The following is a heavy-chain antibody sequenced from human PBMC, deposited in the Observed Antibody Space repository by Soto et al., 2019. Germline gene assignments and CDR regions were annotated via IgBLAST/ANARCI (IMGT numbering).Heavy chain of an antibody. Sequence: QVQLVQSGAEVKKPGSSVKVSCKASGGTFSSYAISWVRQAPGQGLEWMGGIIPIFGTANYAQKFQGRVTITADESTCTAYMELSSLRSEDTAVYYCASYYYDSSGYYGDYYYGMDVWGQGTTVTVSS. CDR1: GGTFSSYA. D-gene: IGHD3-22*01. V-gene: IGHV1-69*01. CDR2: IIPIFGTA. CDR3: ASYYYDSSGYYGDYYYGMDV. J-gene: IGHJ6*02.